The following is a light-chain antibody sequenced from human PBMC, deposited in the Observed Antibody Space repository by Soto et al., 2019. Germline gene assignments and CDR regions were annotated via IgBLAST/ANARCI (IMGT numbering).Light chain of an antibody. CDR2: EVS. J-gene: IGLJ2*01. CDR3: CPYTGSSVV. CDR1: RSDLETYIV. V-gene: IGLV2-23*02. Sequence: QSALTQPASVSGSPGQSITISCTGTRSDLETYIVVSRYHHHPGKAPKLLFSEVSKRPSGASNRFSGSKSGSTASLTSSGRQAEDEADYYCCPYTGSSVVFGGGTQRT.